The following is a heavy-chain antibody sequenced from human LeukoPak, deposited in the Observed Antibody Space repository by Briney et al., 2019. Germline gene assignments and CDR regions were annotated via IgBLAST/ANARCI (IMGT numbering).Heavy chain of an antibody. V-gene: IGHV3-33*01. CDR2: IWYDGSNK. J-gene: IGHJ4*02. CDR3: ARDGYSFGHDFDY. D-gene: IGHD5-18*01. Sequence: GRSLRLSCAASGFTFTGYGMHWVRQAPGKGLEWVAVIWYDGSNKYYADSVKGRFTISRDNAKNTLYLQMNSLRAEDTAVYYCARDGYSFGHDFDYWGQGTLVTVSS. CDR1: GFTFTGYG.